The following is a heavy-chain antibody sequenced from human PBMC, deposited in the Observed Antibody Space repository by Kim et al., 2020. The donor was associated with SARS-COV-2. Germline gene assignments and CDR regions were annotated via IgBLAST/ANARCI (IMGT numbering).Heavy chain of an antibody. V-gene: IGHV3-7*03. D-gene: IGHD2-8*01. Sequence: EGSQRYYVDAVKTRFTISRDNAKNSLYLQMNSLAVEDTAVYYCAWCCDLDYWGQGTLVTVSS. CDR3: AWCCDLDY. CDR2: EGSQR. J-gene: IGHJ4*02.